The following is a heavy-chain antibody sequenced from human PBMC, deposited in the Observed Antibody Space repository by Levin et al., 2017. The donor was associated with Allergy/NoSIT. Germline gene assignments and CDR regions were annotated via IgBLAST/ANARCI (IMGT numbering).Heavy chain of an antibody. CDR3: AREKAGTGGFDP. V-gene: IGHV1-46*01. CDR1: GYSFTTYY. J-gene: IGHJ5*02. D-gene: IGHD6-19*01. CDR2: INCGAGTT. Sequence: GESLKISCMASGYSFTTYYIHWVRQAPGQGLEWMGKINCGAGTTVYAREFQGRLSVTRDTSTSTVDMELSSLRLEDTAVYYCAREKAGTGGFDPWGQGTLVTV.